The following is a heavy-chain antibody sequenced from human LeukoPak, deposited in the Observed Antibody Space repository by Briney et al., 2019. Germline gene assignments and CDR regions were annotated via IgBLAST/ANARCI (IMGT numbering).Heavy chain of an antibody. Sequence: PGGSLRLSCAASGFTFSSYWMSWVRQAPGKGLEWVANIKQDGSEKYYVDSVKGRFTISRDNAKNSLYLQMNSLRAEDTAVYYCAKDGPPYYDILTGQKLRGYYFDYWGQGTLVTVSS. CDR2: IKQDGSEK. J-gene: IGHJ4*02. D-gene: IGHD3-9*01. V-gene: IGHV3-7*01. CDR1: GFTFSSYW. CDR3: AKDGPPYYDILTGQKLRGYYFDY.